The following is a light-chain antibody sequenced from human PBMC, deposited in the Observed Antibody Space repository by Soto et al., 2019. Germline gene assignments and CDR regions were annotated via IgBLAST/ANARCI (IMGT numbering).Light chain of an antibody. CDR3: QQYGSSPLT. V-gene: IGKV3-20*01. Sequence: EIVLTQSPGTLSLSPGERATLSCRASQSVSSSYLAWYQQKPGQALRLLIYGASSRATGIPDRFSGSGCGTDFTLTISRLEPEDFAVYYCQQYGSSPLTFGGGTKVEIK. CDR1: QSVSSSY. J-gene: IGKJ4*01. CDR2: GAS.